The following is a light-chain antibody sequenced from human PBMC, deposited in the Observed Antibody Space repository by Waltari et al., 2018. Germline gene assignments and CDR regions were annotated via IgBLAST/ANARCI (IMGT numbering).Light chain of an antibody. Sequence: EIVLTQSPATLSLSPGERATLACRASQSVSSSLAWYQQKPGQAPRLLLYDASNRAAGIPARFSGSWCGTDFTLTISSLEPEDFAVYYCQQRDSLLVTFGGGTKVQI. CDR1: QSVSSS. J-gene: IGKJ4*01. CDR3: QQRDSLLVT. V-gene: IGKV3-11*01. CDR2: DAS.